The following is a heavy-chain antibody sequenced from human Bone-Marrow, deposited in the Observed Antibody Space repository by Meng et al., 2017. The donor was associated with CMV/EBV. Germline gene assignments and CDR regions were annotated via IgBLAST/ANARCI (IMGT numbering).Heavy chain of an antibody. CDR3: ATSCGGDCYSAGRPPSLENWFDP. Sequence: LSMHGVRQAPGKGLEWMGGFDPEDGETIYAQKFQGRVTMTEDTSTDTAYMELSSLRSEDTAVYCCATSCGGDCYSAGRPPSLENWFDPWGQGTLVTVSS. CDR2: FDPEDGET. V-gene: IGHV1-24*01. CDR1: LS. J-gene: IGHJ5*02. D-gene: IGHD2-21*01.